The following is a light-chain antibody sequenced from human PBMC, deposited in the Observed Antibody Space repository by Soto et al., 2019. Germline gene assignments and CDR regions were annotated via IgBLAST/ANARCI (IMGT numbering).Light chain of an antibody. J-gene: IGKJ1*01. CDR3: QQYNDWPPWT. CDR1: QSVSSN. CDR2: GAS. Sequence: EVVMTQSPVILSVPPGERATLSCRASQSVSSNLAWYQQKPGQPPRLLILGASTRASGIPARFSGSGSGTEFTLTINSLQSEDFAVYYCQQYNDWPPWTFGQGTKVDIK. V-gene: IGKV3-15*01.